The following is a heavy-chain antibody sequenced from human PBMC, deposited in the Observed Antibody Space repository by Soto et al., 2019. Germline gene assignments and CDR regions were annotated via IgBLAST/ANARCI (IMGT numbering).Heavy chain of an antibody. D-gene: IGHD6-19*01. CDR3: ARDLAVAGIVYYYYGMDV. V-gene: IGHV1-18*04. CDR1: GYTFTSYG. CDR2: ISAYNGNT. J-gene: IGHJ6*02. Sequence: ASVKVSCKASGYTFTSYGISWVRQAPGQGLEWMGWISAYNGNTNYAQKIQGSVTMTTDTSTSTAYMELRSRRSDDTAVYYCARDLAVAGIVYYYYGMDVWGQGTTVTVSS.